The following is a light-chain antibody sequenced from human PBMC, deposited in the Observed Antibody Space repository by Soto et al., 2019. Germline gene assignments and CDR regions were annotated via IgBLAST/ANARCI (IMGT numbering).Light chain of an antibody. CDR1: QSVSSIY. CDR3: DQYGSSPRT. V-gene: IGKV3-20*01. Sequence: EIVLTQSPGTLSLSPGERATLSCRASQSVSSIYFAWYQQKRGQAPRLLIYGVSSRATGIPDRFSGSGSGTDFTLTISRLEPEDSAVYYGDQYGSSPRTFGQGTKVEIK. CDR2: GVS. J-gene: IGKJ1*01.